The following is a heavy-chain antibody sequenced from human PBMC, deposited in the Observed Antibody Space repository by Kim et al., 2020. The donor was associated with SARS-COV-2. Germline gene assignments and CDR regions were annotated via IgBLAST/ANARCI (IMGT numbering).Heavy chain of an antibody. CDR3: ARQTSPNLHFDY. J-gene: IGHJ4*02. Sequence: TPSLKRRVTIYVDTSKNQFSLKLSAVTAADTAVYYCARQTSPNLHFDYWGQGTLVTVSS. D-gene: IGHD2-2*01. V-gene: IGHV4-39*01.